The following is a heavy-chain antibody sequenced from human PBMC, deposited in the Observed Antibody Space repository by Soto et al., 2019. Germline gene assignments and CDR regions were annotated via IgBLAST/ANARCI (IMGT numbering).Heavy chain of an antibody. Sequence: QVELQESGPGLVKPSGTLSLTCAVSGDSVSSRFWWSWVRQSPGKGLEWIGEIYHSGSANYNPSLKSRVTMXVXNXXNQSSLKLNSVTAADTAVYYCARYNAASGTYYFDYWGQGTLVTVSS. V-gene: IGHV4-4*02. CDR3: ARYNAASGTYYFDY. J-gene: IGHJ4*02. CDR2: IYHSGSA. D-gene: IGHD6-13*01. CDR1: GDSVSSRFW.